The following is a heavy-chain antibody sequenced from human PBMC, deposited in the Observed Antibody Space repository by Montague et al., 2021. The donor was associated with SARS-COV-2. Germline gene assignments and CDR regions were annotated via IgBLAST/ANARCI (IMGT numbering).Heavy chain of an antibody. Sequence: SLRLSCAASGFTFSSYAMHWVRQAPGKGLEWVAVISYDGSNKYYADSVKGRFTISRDNSKNTLYLQMNSLRAEDTAVYYCARDLGVSAFDIWGQGTMVTVSS. J-gene: IGHJ3*02. V-gene: IGHV3-30*04. D-gene: IGHD3-16*01. CDR1: GFTFSSYA. CDR3: ARDLGVSAFDI. CDR2: ISYDGSNK.